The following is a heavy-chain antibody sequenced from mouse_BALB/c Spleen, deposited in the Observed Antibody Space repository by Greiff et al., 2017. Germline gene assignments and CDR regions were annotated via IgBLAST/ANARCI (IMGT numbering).Heavy chain of an antibody. J-gene: IGHJ3*01. Sequence: EVKVVESGGGLVKPGGSLKLSCAASGFTFSDYYMYWVRQTPEKRLEWVATISDGGSYTYYPDSVKGRFTISRDNAKNNLYLQMSSLKSEDTAMYYCARDVAYYRQTWFAYWGQGTLVTVSA. V-gene: IGHV5-4*02. CDR1: GFTFSDYY. CDR3: ARDVAYYRQTWFAY. D-gene: IGHD2-14*01. CDR2: ISDGGSYT.